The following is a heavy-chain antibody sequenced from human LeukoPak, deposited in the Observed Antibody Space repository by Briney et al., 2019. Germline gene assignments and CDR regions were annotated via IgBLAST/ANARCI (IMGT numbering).Heavy chain of an antibody. Sequence: ASVKVSCKASGGTFSSYAISWVRQAPGQGLEWMGIINPSGGSTSYAQKFQGRVTMTRDTSTSTVYMELSSLRSEDTAVYYCARGVVITPTPIIYYFDYWGQGTLVTVSS. CDR2: INPSGGST. V-gene: IGHV1-46*01. J-gene: IGHJ4*02. D-gene: IGHD3-22*01. CDR3: ARGVVITPTPIIYYFDY. CDR1: GGTFSSYA.